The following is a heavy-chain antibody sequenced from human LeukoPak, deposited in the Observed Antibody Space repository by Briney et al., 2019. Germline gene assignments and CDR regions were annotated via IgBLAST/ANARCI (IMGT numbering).Heavy chain of an antibody. CDR3: ARVAGYLPTRWFDP. D-gene: IGHD6-25*01. CDR1: GGSISSYY. V-gene: IGHV4-34*01. J-gene: IGHJ5*02. CDR2: INYSGGI. Sequence: SETLSLTCTVSGGSISSYYWSWIRQPPGKGLEWIGEINYSGGISYNPSLKTRVTISVDTSKNQFFLTLDSMTAADTAVYFCARVAGYLPTRWFDPWGQGTLVTVSS.